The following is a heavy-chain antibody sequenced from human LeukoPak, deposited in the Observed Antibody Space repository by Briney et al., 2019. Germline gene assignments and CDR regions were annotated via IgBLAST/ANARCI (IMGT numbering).Heavy chain of an antibody. V-gene: IGHV1-18*01. D-gene: IGHD5-18*01. CDR2: ISAYNGNK. CDR3: ARESSYGPIDY. J-gene: IGHJ4*02. Sequence: ASVKVSCKASGYTFTSYGISWVRPAAGQGLEWMGWISAYNGNKNYAQKLQGRVTMTTDTSTSAAYMELRSLRSDDTAVYYCARESSYGPIDYWGQGTLVTVS. CDR1: GYTFTSYG.